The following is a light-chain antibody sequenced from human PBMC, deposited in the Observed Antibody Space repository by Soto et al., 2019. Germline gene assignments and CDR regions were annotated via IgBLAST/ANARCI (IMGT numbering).Light chain of an antibody. J-gene: IGKJ1*01. V-gene: IGKV1-5*03. CDR1: QTISSW. Sequence: DMQMTQSPSTLSVSVGDRVTITCRASQTISSWLAWYQQKQGKAPKLLIYEASRLESGVPSRIRGSGSGTELTITISSLQTDDFETYYCQQYTSYPWTFGQGTKVDIK. CDR2: EAS. CDR3: QQYTSYPWT.